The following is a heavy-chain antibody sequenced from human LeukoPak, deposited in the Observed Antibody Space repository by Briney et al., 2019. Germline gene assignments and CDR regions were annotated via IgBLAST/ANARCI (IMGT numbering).Heavy chain of an antibody. CDR3: ARADYDILTGSGSMDV. Sequence: SETLSLTCTVSGGSISGYYWSWIRQPPGKGLECIGYIHYSGSTNYNPSLKSRVTMSVDTSKIQISLKLSSVTAADTAVYYRARADYDILTGSGSMDVWGQGTTVTVSS. CDR1: GGSISGYY. CDR2: IHYSGST. J-gene: IGHJ6*02. D-gene: IGHD3-9*01. V-gene: IGHV4-59*08.